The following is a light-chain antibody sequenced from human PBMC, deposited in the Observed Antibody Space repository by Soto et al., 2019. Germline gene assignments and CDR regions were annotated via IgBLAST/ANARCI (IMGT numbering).Light chain of an antibody. J-gene: IGKJ1*01. V-gene: IGKV1-5*03. CDR2: KAS. Sequence: DIQMTQSPSTLPASVGDRVTITCRASRTIGDWLAWYQQKPGKVPKLLNYKASTLETGVPSRFSGSGSGAEFTLTISSLQPDDFATYYCQQSNFSWTFGQGTKVEMK. CDR3: QQSNFSWT. CDR1: RTIGDW.